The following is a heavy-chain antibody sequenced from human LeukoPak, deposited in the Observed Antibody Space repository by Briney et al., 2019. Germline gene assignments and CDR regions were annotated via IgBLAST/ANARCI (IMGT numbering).Heavy chain of an antibody. V-gene: IGHV3-7*01. J-gene: IGHJ3*02. CDR2: IKQDGSEK. D-gene: IGHD3-10*01. Sequence: PGGSLRLSCAASGFTFSSYWMSWVRQAPGKGLEWVANIKQDGSEKYYVDSVKGRFTISRDNAKNSLYLQMNSLRAEDTAVYYCASFHYYGSGSYYRVGAFDIWGQGTMVTVSS. CDR3: ASFHYYGSGSYYRVGAFDI. CDR1: GFTFSSYW.